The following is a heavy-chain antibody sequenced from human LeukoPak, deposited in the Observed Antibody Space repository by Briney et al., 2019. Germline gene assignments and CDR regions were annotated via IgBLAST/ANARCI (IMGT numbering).Heavy chain of an antibody. CDR3: ARDPHGSGTH. Sequence: GGSLRLSCAASGFTFGSYWMSWVRQAPGKGLEWVANIKQDGSEKYYVDSVKGRFTISRDNAKNSLYLQMNSLRAEDTAVYYCARDPHGSGTHWGQGTLVTVSS. CDR1: GFTFGSYW. CDR2: IKQDGSEK. J-gene: IGHJ4*02. V-gene: IGHV3-7*03. D-gene: IGHD3-10*01.